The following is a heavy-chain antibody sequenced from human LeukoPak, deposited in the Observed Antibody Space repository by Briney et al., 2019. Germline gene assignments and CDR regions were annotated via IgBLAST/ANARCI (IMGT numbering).Heavy chain of an antibody. CDR3: ALGYSSSWFLW. J-gene: IGHJ4*02. D-gene: IGHD6-13*01. V-gene: IGHV4-59*01. CDR1: GGSISSYY. Sequence: SETLSLTCTVSGGSISSYYWSWIRQPPGKGLEWIGYIYYSGSTNYNPSLKSRVTISVDTSKNQFSLKLSSVTAADTAVHYCALGYSSSWFLWWGQGTLVTVSS. CDR2: IYYSGST.